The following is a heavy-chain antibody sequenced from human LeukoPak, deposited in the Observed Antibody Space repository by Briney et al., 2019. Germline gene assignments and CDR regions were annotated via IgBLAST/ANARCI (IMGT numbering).Heavy chain of an antibody. CDR3: ARDRTKEKYYYDSSGYYDY. V-gene: IGHV3-30-3*01. D-gene: IGHD3-22*01. Sequence: GGSLRLSCAASGFTFSSYAMHWVRQAPGKGLEWVAVISYDGSNKYYADSVKGRFTISRDNSKNTLYLQMNSLRAEDTAVYYCARDRTKEKYYYDSSGYYDYWGQGTLVTVSS. CDR1: GFTFSSYA. J-gene: IGHJ4*02. CDR2: ISYDGSNK.